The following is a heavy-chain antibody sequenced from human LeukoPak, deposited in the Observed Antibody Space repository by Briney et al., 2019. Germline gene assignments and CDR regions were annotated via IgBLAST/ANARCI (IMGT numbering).Heavy chain of an antibody. CDR2: IYSGGST. CDR1: GFTVSRNY. D-gene: IGHD2-2*01. Sequence: PGGSLRLSCAASGFTVSRNYMSCVRQAPGKGLEWVSVIYSGGSTYYADSVKGRFTISRHNSKNTVFLQMNSLRPEDTAVYYCARLRAPASFAFDLWGQGTMVTVSS. V-gene: IGHV3-53*04. J-gene: IGHJ3*01. CDR3: ARLRAPASFAFDL.